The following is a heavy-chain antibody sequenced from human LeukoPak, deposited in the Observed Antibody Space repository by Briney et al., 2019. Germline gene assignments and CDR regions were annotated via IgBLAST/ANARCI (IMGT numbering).Heavy chain of an antibody. CDR2: IYYSGST. CDR3: ARHYYDSSGYGE. V-gene: IGHV4-59*08. Sequence: SETLSLTCTVSGGSISSYYWSWIRQPAGKGLEWIGYIYYSGSTNYNPSLKSRVTISVDTSKNQFSLKLSSVTAADTAVYYCARHYYDSSGYGEWGQGTLVTVSS. J-gene: IGHJ4*02. CDR1: GGSISSYY. D-gene: IGHD3-22*01.